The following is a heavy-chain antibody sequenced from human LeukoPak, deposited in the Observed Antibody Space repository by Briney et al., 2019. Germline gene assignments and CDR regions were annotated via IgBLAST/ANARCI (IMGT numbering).Heavy chain of an antibody. CDR2: INDDGSDT. J-gene: IGHJ4*02. CDR3: ARAGLYSGSGSDF. CDR1: GFTFKLYW. D-gene: IGHD5-12*01. V-gene: IGHV3-74*01. Sequence: QPGGSLRLSCAVSGFTFKLYWMHWVRQAPGKGPVWVSRINDDGSDTTYADSVKGRFTISRDNAKNSLYLQMDSLTPEDTAVYYCARAGLYSGSGSDFWGQGALVSVSS.